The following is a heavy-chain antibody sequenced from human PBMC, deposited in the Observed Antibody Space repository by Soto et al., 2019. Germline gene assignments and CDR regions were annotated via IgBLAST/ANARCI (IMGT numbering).Heavy chain of an antibody. CDR2: INHSGST. Sequence: PSQTLPLTCAVYGGSFSGYYWSWIRQTPGKGLEWIGEINHSGSTNYNPSLKSRVTISVDTSKNQFSLKLSSVTAADTAVYYCARGHSSSSRWFDPWGQGTLVTVSS. CDR3: ARGHSSSSRWFDP. V-gene: IGHV4-34*01. CDR1: GGSFSGYY. J-gene: IGHJ5*02. D-gene: IGHD6-6*01.